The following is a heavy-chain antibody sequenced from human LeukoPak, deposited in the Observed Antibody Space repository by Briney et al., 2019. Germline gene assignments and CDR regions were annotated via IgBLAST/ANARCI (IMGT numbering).Heavy chain of an antibody. Sequence: GGSLRLSCTASGYTFSSFTMRWRPQAPGKGVEGGSAITGGGGSTYYADSVKGRFTFSRDNSKNTLYLPTASLRAEDTAVYYCAKGSAVSRPNYVDYWGQGTLVTVSS. CDR3: AKGSAVSRPNYVDY. V-gene: IGHV3-23*01. CDR1: GYTFSSFT. D-gene: IGHD3-3*02. J-gene: IGHJ4*02. CDR2: ITGGGGST.